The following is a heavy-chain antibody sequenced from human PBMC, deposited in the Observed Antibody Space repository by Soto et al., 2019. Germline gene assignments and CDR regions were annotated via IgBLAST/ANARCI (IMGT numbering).Heavy chain of an antibody. CDR3: ARDGGGAPPVAENTHSYYYMDV. CDR2: ISAYNGNT. Sequence: QDQLVQSGVEVKKPGASVKVSCKASGYSFTNYGITWVRQAPGQGFEWMGWISAYNGNTNYAQKFQGRVTLTTDAPPSTAYLELRALRSDDTAVYYCARDGGGAPPVAENTHSYYYMDVWGKGTTAPVSS. J-gene: IGHJ6*03. V-gene: IGHV1-18*01. D-gene: IGHD6-19*01. CDR1: GYSFTNYG.